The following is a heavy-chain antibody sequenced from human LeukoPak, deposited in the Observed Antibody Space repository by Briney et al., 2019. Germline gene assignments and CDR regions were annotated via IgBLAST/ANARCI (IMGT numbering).Heavy chain of an antibody. CDR1: GFIFSRLW. CDR2: IKPDGSEK. Sequence: GGSLRLSCAASGFIFSRLWMGWVRQAPGNGLEWVANIKPDGSEKNYGDCVRGRFTISRDNARNSLYLQMNSLRAEDTAVYYCARENYFDYWGQGTLVTVSS. CDR3: ARENYFDY. V-gene: IGHV3-7*03. J-gene: IGHJ4*02.